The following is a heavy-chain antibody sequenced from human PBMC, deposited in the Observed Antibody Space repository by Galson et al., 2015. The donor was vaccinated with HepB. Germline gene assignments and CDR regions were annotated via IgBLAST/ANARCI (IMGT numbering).Heavy chain of an antibody. Sequence: SLRLSCAASGFTFSRSWMHWVRQVPGKGLVWVSRINGDGSSTNYADSVKGRFTISRDNAKNTLYLQMNSLRDEDTAVYYCARDLPSGAVAVDWFDPWGQGTLVTVSS. CDR3: ARDLPSGAVAVDWFDP. D-gene: IGHD6-19*01. J-gene: IGHJ5*02. CDR1: GFTFSRSW. CDR2: INGDGSST. V-gene: IGHV3-74*01.